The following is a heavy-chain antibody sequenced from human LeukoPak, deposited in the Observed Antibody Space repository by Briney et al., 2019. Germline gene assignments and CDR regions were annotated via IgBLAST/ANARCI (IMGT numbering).Heavy chain of an antibody. V-gene: IGHV4-4*07. CDR3: ARNIRGGATYLDY. J-gene: IGHJ4*02. Sequence: PSETLSSTCTFLVASIINSFWTWIRHPAGKELEWIGRIYSSGTTNYNPSLKSRVTMSVDTSKNQFSLKMASVTAADTAVYYCARNIRGGATYLDYWGQGTLVTVSS. CDR1: VASIINSF. D-gene: IGHD1-26*01. CDR2: IYSSGTT.